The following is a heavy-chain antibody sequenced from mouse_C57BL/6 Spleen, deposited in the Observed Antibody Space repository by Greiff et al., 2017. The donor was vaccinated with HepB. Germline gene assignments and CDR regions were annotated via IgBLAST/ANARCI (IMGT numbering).Heavy chain of an antibody. CDR2: ISYSGST. J-gene: IGHJ3*01. Sequence: DVMLVESGPGLAKPSQTLSLTCSVTGYSITSDYWNWIRKFPGNKLEYMGYISYSGSTYYNPSLKSRISITRDTSKNPYYLQLNSVTTEDTATYYCARSDGYYVAWFAYWGQGTLVTVSA. V-gene: IGHV3-8*01. CDR1: GYSITSDY. CDR3: ARSDGYYVAWFAY. D-gene: IGHD2-3*01.